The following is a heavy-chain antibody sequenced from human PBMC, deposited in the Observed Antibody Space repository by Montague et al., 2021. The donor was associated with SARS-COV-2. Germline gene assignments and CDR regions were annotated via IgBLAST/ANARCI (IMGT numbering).Heavy chain of an antibody. D-gene: IGHD6-19*01. Sequence: SETLSLTCTVSGGSITGYYWSWLRRSPGKGLEWIAYIYDGGAVNYNPSLGSRVTISTDTSKNQLSLKVNSVTAADTAVYYCARHTRGWQPFDFWGQGTLVTVSS. CDR2: IYDGGAV. CDR1: GGSITGYY. J-gene: IGHJ4*02. V-gene: IGHV4-59*01. CDR3: ARHTRGWQPFDF.